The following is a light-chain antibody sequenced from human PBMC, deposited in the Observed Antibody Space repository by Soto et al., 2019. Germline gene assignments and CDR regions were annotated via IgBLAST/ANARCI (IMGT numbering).Light chain of an antibody. CDR3: QQYDKWPIT. V-gene: IGKV3-15*01. Sequence: EIVMTQSPATLSVSPGERVTLSCRASQSVSSNLAWYQQKPGQAPRLLIYDASTRATAIPARFSGSGSGTEFTLTISSLQSEDFAVSFCQQYDKWPITFGQGTRLE. CDR1: QSVSSN. CDR2: DAS. J-gene: IGKJ5*01.